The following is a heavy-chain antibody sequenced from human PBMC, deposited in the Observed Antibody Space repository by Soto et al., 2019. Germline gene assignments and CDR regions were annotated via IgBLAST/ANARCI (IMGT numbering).Heavy chain of an antibody. CDR3: AREGDDYVDYKRAFDI. J-gene: IGHJ3*02. D-gene: IGHD4-17*01. Sequence: EVQLVESGGGLVKPGGSLRLSCEASGFTFRSYSMNWVRQAPGKGLEWVSSISTTSSYIYYGDSVKGRFTISRDNAKNSLFLQMNSLIAEDTAIYYCAREGDDYVDYKRAFDIWGQGTTVTVSS. V-gene: IGHV3-21*01. CDR1: GFTFRSYS. CDR2: ISTTSSYI.